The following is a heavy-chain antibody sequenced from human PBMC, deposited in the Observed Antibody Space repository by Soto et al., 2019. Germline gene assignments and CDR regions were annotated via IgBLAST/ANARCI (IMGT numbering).Heavy chain of an antibody. D-gene: IGHD2-15*01. Sequence: SVKVSCKASGFTCSNAAVQGVRQARGQRLEWLGWIVVGSGNTNYAQKFQDRVTISRDISTSTAYIDLCSLRSEDTAVYYCAADPNHCIGADCYSRDLPCVSYIGMDVWVQGTSVTVSS. CDR2: IVVGSGNT. CDR1: GFTCSNAA. V-gene: IGHV1-58*01. CDR3: AADPNHCIGADCYSRDLPCVSYIGMDV. J-gene: IGHJ6*02.